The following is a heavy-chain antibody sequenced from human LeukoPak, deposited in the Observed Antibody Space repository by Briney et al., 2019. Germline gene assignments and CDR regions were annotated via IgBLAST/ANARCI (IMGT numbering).Heavy chain of an antibody. V-gene: IGHV3-7*03. CDR2: MNEGGSEK. CDR3: ARDSGSYWGGCYFDY. Sequence: GGSLRLSCAASGFTFSSYWMSWVRQAPGKGLEWVANMNEGGSEKYYVDSVKGRFTISRDNAENSLHLQMNSLRAEDTAVYYCARDSGSYWGGCYFDYWGQGTLVTVSS. CDR1: GFTFSSYW. D-gene: IGHD1-26*01. J-gene: IGHJ4*02.